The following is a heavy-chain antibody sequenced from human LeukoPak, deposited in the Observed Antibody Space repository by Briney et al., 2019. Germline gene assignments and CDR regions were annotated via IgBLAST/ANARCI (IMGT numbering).Heavy chain of an antibody. Sequence: SETLSLTCTVSGGSVSDYYWSWIRQSPGKGLEWIGYVYYTGSSSYNPSLRSRVTISADTSKNQFSLKLSSVTAADTAVYYCASRKLGNDYWGQGTLVTVSS. D-gene: IGHD7-27*01. CDR1: GGSVSDYY. J-gene: IGHJ4*01. CDR2: VYYTGSS. CDR3: ASRKLGNDY. V-gene: IGHV4-59*02.